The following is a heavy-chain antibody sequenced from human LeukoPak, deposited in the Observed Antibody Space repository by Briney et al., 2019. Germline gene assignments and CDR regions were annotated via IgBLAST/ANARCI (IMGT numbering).Heavy chain of an antibody. CDR3: ARDRTSDIVATIESRYSIDY. CDR1: GYTFTIYG. D-gene: IGHD5-12*01. J-gene: IGHJ4*02. Sequence: ASVKVSCKASGYTFTIYGISWVRQAPGQGREWMGIINPRGGSTRYTQKFQGRVTMTRHISTSTVYMELSSLRSEDTAVYYCARDRTSDIVATIESRYSIDYWGQGTLVTVSS. CDR2: INPRGGST. V-gene: IGHV1-46*01.